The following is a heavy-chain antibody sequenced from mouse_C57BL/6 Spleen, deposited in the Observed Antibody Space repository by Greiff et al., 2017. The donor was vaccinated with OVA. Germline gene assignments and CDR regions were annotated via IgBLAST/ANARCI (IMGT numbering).Heavy chain of an antibody. Sequence: VQLQQSGAELVRPGASVTLSCKASGYTFTDYEMHWVKQTPVHGLEWIGAIDPETGGTAYNQKFKGKAILTADKSSSTAYMQLSSLTSEDSAVYYCAREGGPYWYFDVWGTGTTVTVSS. CDR1: GYTFTDYE. CDR3: AREGGPYWYFDV. CDR2: IDPETGGT. J-gene: IGHJ1*03. V-gene: IGHV1-15*01.